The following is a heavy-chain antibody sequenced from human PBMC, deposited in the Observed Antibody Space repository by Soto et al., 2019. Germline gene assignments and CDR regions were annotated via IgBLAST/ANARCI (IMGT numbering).Heavy chain of an antibody. CDR3: AMTQLVRREGPFDY. Sequence: QVQLVQSGAEVKKPGASVKVSCKASGYTFTSYYMHWVRQAPGQGLRWMEIINLSGGSTGYAQKFQGRVTMTRDTSTSTVYMELSSLRSEDTAVYYCAMTQLVRREGPFDYWGQGTLVTVSS. J-gene: IGHJ4*02. V-gene: IGHV1-46*01. D-gene: IGHD6-13*01. CDR1: GYTFTSYY. CDR2: INLSGGST.